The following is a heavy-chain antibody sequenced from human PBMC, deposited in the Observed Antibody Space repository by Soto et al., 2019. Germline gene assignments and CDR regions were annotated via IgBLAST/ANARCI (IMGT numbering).Heavy chain of an antibody. CDR1: GFTFSSYA. V-gene: IGHV3-23*01. CDR3: ARGGFGVVIDYYYYGMDV. Sequence: GSLRLSCAASGFTFSSYAMSWVRQAPGKGLEWVSAISGSGGSTYYADSVKGRFTISRDNSKNTLYLQMNSLRAEDTAVYYCARGGFGVVIDYYYYGMDVWGQGTTVTVSS. J-gene: IGHJ6*02. D-gene: IGHD3-3*01. CDR2: ISGSGGST.